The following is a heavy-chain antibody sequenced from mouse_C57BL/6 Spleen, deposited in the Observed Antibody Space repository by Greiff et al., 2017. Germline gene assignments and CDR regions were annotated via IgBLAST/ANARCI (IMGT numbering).Heavy chain of an antibody. CDR2: ISYDGSN. CDR3: ARDHGTTVVLDPNWYFDV. CDR1: GYSITSGYY. J-gene: IGHJ1*03. V-gene: IGHV3-6*01. D-gene: IGHD1-1*01. Sequence: EVQRVESGPGLVKPSQSLSLTCSVTGYSITSGYYWNWIRQFPGNKLEWMGYISYDGSNNYNPSLKNRISITRDTSKNQCFLKLNSVTTEDTATYYCARDHGTTVVLDPNWYFDVWGTGTTVTVSS.